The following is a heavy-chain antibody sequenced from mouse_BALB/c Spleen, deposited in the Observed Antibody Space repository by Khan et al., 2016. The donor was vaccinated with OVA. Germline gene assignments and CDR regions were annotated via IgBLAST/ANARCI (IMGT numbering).Heavy chain of an antibody. Sequence: QVQLKQSGPGLAAPSQSLSITCNLSGFSLTNYGVHWVRQPPGKGLEWLVVIWSDGRTTYNSAFKSRLTITKDNSQSQVFLKMNSLQTDDTAIYFCARQPYYHYNIMDYWGQGTSVTVSS. D-gene: IGHD2-10*01. CDR1: GFSLTNYG. CDR2: IWSDGRT. CDR3: ARQPYYHYNIMDY. V-gene: IGHV2-6-1*01. J-gene: IGHJ4*01.